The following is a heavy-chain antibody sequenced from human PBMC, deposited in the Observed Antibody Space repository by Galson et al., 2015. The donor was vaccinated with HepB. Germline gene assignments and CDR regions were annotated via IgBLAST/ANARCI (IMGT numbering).Heavy chain of an antibody. J-gene: IGHJ4*02. V-gene: IGHV3-23*01. CDR1: GFSFSTYA. Sequence: SLRLSCAASGFSFSTYAMAWVRQAPGRGLEWVSLISGSGGTTYYAASVKGRFTVSRDNSKNTLHLQMNSLTAADTAVYYCASADCYHDISGFYTFYFDSWGRGTLVTVSS. D-gene: IGHD3-22*01. CDR3: ASADCYHDISGFYTFYFDS. CDR2: ISGSGGTT.